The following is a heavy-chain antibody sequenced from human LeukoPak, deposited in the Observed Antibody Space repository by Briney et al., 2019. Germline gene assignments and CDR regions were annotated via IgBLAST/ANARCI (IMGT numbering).Heavy chain of an antibody. CDR1: GYTFTSYD. Sequence: GASVKVSCKASGYTFTSYDINWVRQATGQGLEWMGWMNPNSGNTGYAQKFQGRVTMTRNTSISTAYMELSSLRSEDTAVYYCARVNRAAAGTGAWGYYYYYGMDVWGQGTTVTVSS. D-gene: IGHD6-13*01. V-gene: IGHV1-8*01. CDR3: ARVNRAAAGTGAWGYYYYYGMDV. J-gene: IGHJ6*02. CDR2: MNPNSGNT.